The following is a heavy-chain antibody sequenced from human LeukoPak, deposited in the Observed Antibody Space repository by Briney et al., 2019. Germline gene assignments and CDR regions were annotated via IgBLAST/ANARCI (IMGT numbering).Heavy chain of an antibody. CDR2: INHSGST. V-gene: IGHV4-34*01. D-gene: IGHD4-17*01. J-gene: IGHJ4*02. CDR1: GGSFSGYY. CDR3: ARARSAEYGDYSIDY. Sequence: PSETLSLTCAVYGGSFSGYYWSWIRQPPGKGLEWIGEINHSGSTNYNPSLKSRVTISVDTSKNQFSLKLSSVTAADTAVYYCARARSAEYGDYSIDYWGQGTLVTVSS.